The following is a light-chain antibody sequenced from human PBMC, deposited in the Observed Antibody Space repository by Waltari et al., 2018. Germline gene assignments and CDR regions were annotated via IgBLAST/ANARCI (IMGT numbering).Light chain of an antibody. J-gene: IGLJ6*01. CDR1: SSDVGGYNY. CDR2: DVS. Sequence: QSALTQPASVSGSPGQSITISCTGPSSDVGGYNYVSWYQQHPGKAPKLMIYDVSNRPSGVSNRFSGSKSGNTASLTISGLQAEDEADYYCSSYTSSSTLVFGSGTKVTVL. CDR3: SSYTSSSTLV. V-gene: IGLV2-14*03.